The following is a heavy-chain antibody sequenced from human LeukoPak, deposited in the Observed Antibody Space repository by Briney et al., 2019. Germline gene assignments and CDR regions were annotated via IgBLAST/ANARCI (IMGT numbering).Heavy chain of an antibody. CDR3: ARVRGLEWLLKHLDS. J-gene: IGHJ4*02. Sequence: GGSLRLSCAASGFTLSSYEMNWVRQAPGKGLEWVSYISGSGYPIYYADSVKGRFTISRDNAKNSLYLQMNSLRAEDTAIYYCARVRGLEWLLKHLDSWGQGTLVTVSS. CDR1: GFTLSSYE. D-gene: IGHD3-3*01. V-gene: IGHV3-48*03. CDR2: ISGSGYPI.